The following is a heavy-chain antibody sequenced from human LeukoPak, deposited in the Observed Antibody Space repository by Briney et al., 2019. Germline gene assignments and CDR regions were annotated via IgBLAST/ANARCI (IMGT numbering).Heavy chain of an antibody. Sequence: SETLSLTCTVSGGSISSSSYYWGWIRQPPGKGLEWIGSIYYSGSTYYNPSLKSRVTISVDTSKNQFSLKLSSVTAADTAVYYCRGGSTNLTGPDPWAREPWSPSPQ. V-gene: IGHV4-39*01. D-gene: IGHD1-14*01. CDR3: RGGSTNLTGPDP. CDR1: GGSISSSSYY. J-gene: IGHJ5*02. CDR2: IYYSGST.